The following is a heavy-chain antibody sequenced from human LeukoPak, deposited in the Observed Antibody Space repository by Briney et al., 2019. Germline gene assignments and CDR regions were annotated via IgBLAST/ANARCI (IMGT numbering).Heavy chain of an antibody. CDR1: GGSFSTNY. Sequence: PSETLSLTCTVSGGSFSTNYWSWIRQPPGRGLEWIGNIYYTGSTNHNPSLKSRVTISVDTSKNQFSLKLSSVTAADTAVYYCARVAGQYYGGSGYQWYFDLWGRGALVTVSS. V-gene: IGHV4-59*01. J-gene: IGHJ2*01. CDR3: ARVAGQYYGGSGYQWYFDL. CDR2: IYYTGST. D-gene: IGHD3-22*01.